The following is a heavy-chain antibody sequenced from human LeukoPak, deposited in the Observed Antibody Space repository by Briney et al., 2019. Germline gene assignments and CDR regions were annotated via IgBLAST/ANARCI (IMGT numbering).Heavy chain of an antibody. CDR3: VGQLLRVV. Sequence: QPGGSLRLSCTASGFPFSAYWISWVRRAPGKGLEWVANIKEDGSVQDYADSVKGRFTISRDNAKNSLYLQMNSLRVDDTGVYYCVGQLLRVVWGKGTTVTVSS. D-gene: IGHD2-2*01. J-gene: IGHJ6*04. V-gene: IGHV3-7*01. CDR2: IKEDGSVQ. CDR1: GFPFSAYW.